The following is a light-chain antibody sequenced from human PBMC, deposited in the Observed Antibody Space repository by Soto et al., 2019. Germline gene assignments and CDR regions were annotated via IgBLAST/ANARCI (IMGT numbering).Light chain of an antibody. V-gene: IGKV3-15*01. Sequence: EIVMTQSPATLSVSPGERATLSCRASQSVSSDLAWYQQKPGQAPRVFIYGASTRATGIPATFSGSGSGTEFTLTITSLQSEDFAVYYCQQYNEWPLTFGGGTKVEIK. CDR2: GAS. CDR3: QQYNEWPLT. CDR1: QSVSSD. J-gene: IGKJ4*01.